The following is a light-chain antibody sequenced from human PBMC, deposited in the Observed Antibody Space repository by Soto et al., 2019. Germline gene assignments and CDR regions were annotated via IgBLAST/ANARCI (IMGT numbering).Light chain of an antibody. J-gene: IGKJ2*01. V-gene: IGKV3-20*01. CDR3: HQYGTSPPT. CDR2: GVS. Sequence: IVLTQSPGTLSLAPGKGVTLSCRTSQSLSSDSLAWYRQRLGQAPRLLIYGVSKRATGLPDRFSGGGSGTDFTLTITRLEPQDSAVFYCHQYGTSPPTFGQGTRLDIK. CDR1: QSLSSDS.